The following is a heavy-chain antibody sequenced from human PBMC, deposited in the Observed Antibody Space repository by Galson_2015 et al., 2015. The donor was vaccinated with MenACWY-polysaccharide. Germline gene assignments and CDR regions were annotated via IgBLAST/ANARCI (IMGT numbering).Heavy chain of an antibody. D-gene: IGHD2/OR15-2a*01. CDR1: GFTFSSYN. Sequence: LRLSCAASGFTFSSYNMNWVRQAPGKGLEWVSSISSSSSYKYYADSVKGRFTISRDNSKNTLYLQMDSQRAEDTALYYCAKEFDNREDAFDIWGQGTMVTVSS. CDR2: ISSSSSYK. CDR3: AKEFDNREDAFDI. V-gene: IGHV3-21*01. J-gene: IGHJ3*02.